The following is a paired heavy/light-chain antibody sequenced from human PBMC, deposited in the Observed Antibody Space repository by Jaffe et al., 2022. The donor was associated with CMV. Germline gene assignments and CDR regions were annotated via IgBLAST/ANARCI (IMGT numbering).Light chain of an antibody. J-gene: IGLJ3*02. CDR2: QDT. CDR1: NLGRKF. Sequence: SYELTQSPSVSVSPGQTVSVSCSGDNLGRKFAYWYQQKPGQSPVLVIHQDTKRPSGIPERFSGSNSVNTATLTIRGTQAIDEADYYCQTWVDDTPWFGGGTRLTVL. V-gene: IGLV3-1*01. CDR3: QTWVDDTPW.
Heavy chain of an antibody. CDR2: IHYRGTT. D-gene: IGHD3-9*01. Sequence: QLQLQESGPGLVKPSETLSLSCTVSGGSIGSGHYYWAWIRQPPGKGLEWIANIHYRGTTFHNSSLRSRVTISVDTSSNQFSLRLHSVTAADTAVYYCARVDPQDLAPRFDIWGQGTLVTVSS. J-gene: IGHJ4*02. V-gene: IGHV4-39*02. CDR1: GGSIGSGHYY. CDR3: ARVDPQDLAPRFDI.